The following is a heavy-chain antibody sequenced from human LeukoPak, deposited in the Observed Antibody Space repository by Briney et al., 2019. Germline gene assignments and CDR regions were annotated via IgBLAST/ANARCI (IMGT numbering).Heavy chain of an antibody. Sequence: SETLSLTCTVSNYSISSDYYWGWIRQPPGKGLEWIGSIYHSGSTYYNPSLKSRVTISVDTSKNQFSLKLRSVTAADTAVYHCARVVQSTDSSGFYLPEYFQHWGQGTLVTVSS. J-gene: IGHJ1*01. CDR3: ARVVQSTDSSGFYLPEYFQH. V-gene: IGHV4-38-2*02. CDR1: NYSISSDYY. CDR2: IYHSGST. D-gene: IGHD3-22*01.